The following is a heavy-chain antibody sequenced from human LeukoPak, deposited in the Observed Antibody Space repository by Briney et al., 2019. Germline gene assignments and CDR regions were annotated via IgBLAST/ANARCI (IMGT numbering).Heavy chain of an antibody. CDR2: ISGSGGST. Sequence: PGGSLRLSCAASGFTFSNYAMSWVRQAPGKELEWVSDISGSGGSTYYTDSVKGRFTISRDNSNNTLYLQMNSLGADDTAVYYCAKSRSSSISCYNYWGQGTLVTVSS. J-gene: IGHJ4*02. V-gene: IGHV3-23*01. CDR3: AKSRSSSISCYNY. CDR1: GFTFSNYA. D-gene: IGHD2-2*02.